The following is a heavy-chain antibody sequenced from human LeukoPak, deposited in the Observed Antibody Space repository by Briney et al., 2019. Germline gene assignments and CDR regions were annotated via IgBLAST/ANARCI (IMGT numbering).Heavy chain of an antibody. Sequence: ESGPTLVKPSETLSLTCTVTGGSISSYYWSWIRQPPGEGLAWIGDIYYSGSTNYNPSLKSRVTISVDTSKDQFSLKLNSVTAADTAMYYCARGFCSGGSCYSNWFDPWGQGTLVTVSS. D-gene: IGHD2-15*01. J-gene: IGHJ5*02. CDR2: IYYSGST. CDR3: ARGFCSGGSCYSNWFDP. CDR1: GGSISSYY. V-gene: IGHV4-59*08.